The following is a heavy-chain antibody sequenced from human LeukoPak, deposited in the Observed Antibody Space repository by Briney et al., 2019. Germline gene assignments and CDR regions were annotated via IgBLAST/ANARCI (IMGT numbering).Heavy chain of an antibody. J-gene: IGHJ5*02. V-gene: IGHV4-39*02. CDR2: FFYSGST. Sequence: SETLSLTCTVSGGSISSRPYCWGWIRQPPGKGLEWLGSFFYSGSTNYKPSLKSRVTISVDTSKNQFSLKLSSVTAADTAVYYCAREGLNMVRGVIPKEAWGWFGPWGQGTLVTVSS. CDR1: GGSISSRPYC. D-gene: IGHD3-10*01. CDR3: AREGLNMVRGVIPKEAWGWFGP.